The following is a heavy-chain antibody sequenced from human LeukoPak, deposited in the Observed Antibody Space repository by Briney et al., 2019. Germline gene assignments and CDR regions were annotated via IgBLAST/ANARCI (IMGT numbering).Heavy chain of an antibody. CDR2: INEDGSEI. CDR1: GFTFSRSW. D-gene: IGHD4-11*01. Sequence: PGGSLRLSCAASGFTFSRSWMTWVRQAPGKGLEWVASINEDGSEIHYVDSVKGRFTISRDNAKNSLYLQMNSLRAEDTAVYYCAREKVTTDNYYYMDVWGKGTTVTVSS. V-gene: IGHV3-7*01. CDR3: AREKVTTDNYYYMDV. J-gene: IGHJ6*03.